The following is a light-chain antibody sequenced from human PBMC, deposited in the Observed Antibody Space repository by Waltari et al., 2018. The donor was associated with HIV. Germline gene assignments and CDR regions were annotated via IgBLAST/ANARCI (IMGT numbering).Light chain of an antibody. J-gene: IGLJ2*01. CDR2: RNN. CDR1: SSNIGSTY. CDR3: ATWDDSLNGLI. Sequence: QSVLTQPPSASETPGQRVTISCSGSSSNIGSTYVYWYRHLPGTAPKLLIYRNNQRPSGVPDRFSGSKSGTSASLAISGLQSGDEADYYCATWDDSLNGLIFGGGTKLSVL. V-gene: IGLV1-47*01.